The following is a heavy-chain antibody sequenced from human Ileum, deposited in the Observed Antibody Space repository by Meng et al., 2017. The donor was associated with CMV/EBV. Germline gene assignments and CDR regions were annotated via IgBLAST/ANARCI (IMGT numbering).Heavy chain of an antibody. J-gene: IGHJ4*01. CDR3: ARWTSGSYVGAGHFDY. Sequence: SGFNFSSYGLHWVRQAPGKGLEWVAVISYFGGNIYYADSVKGRFIISRDNSKNTLFLQMNSLRPEDTALYYCARWTSGSYVGAGHFDYWGPGTLVTVSS. CDR1: GFNFSSYG. D-gene: IGHD1-26*01. CDR2: ISYFGGNI. V-gene: IGHV3-30*03.